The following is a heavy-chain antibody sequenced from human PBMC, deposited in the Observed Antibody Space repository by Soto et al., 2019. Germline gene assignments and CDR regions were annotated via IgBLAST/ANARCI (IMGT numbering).Heavy chain of an antibody. J-gene: IGHJ6*02. CDR1: GGSISSSSYY. CDR3: VGGYTRTGYYYGMDV. D-gene: IGHD3-16*02. CDR2: IYYSGST. Sequence: PSKTLSLTCTVSGGSISSSSYYWGWIRQPPGKGLEWIGSIYYSGSTYYNPSLKSRVTISVDTSKNQFSLKLSSVTAADTAVYFCVGGYTRTGYYYGMDVWGQGTTVTVSS. V-gene: IGHV4-39*01.